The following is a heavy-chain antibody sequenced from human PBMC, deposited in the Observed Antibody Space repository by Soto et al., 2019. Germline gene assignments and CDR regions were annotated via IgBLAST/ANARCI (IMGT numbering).Heavy chain of an antibody. J-gene: IGHJ3*02. D-gene: IGHD2-2*01. CDR3: ARAAMTSNAFDI. CDR2: ISYDGSNK. CDR1: GFTFSSYA. V-gene: IGHV3-30-3*01. Sequence: PGGSLRLSCAASGFTFSSYAMHWVRQAPGKGLEWVAVISYDGSNKYYADSVKGRFTISRDNSKNTLYLQMNSLRAEDTAVYYCARAAMTSNAFDIWAQGTMVTVSS.